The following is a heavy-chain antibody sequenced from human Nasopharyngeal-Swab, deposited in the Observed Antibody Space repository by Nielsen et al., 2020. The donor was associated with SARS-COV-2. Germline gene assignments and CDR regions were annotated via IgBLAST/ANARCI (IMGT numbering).Heavy chain of an antibody. D-gene: IGHD3-10*01. CDR2: IYYSGST. J-gene: IGHJ4*02. Sequence: WIRQPPGQGMEWIGSIYYSGSTYYNPSLKSRVTISVDTSKNQFSLKLSSVTAADTAVYYCARASSYYGSGSYYYWGQGTLVTVSS. V-gene: IGHV4-39*01. CDR3: ARASSYYGSGSYYY.